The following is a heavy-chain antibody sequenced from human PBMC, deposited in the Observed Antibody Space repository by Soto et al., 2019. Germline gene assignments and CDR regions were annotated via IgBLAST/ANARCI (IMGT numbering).Heavy chain of an antibody. V-gene: IGHV5-51*01. J-gene: IGHJ4*02. CDR1: GYSFTSYW. CDR2: IYPGDSDT. CDR3: ASRAIEQWLPRKDC. D-gene: IGHD6-19*01. Sequence: PGESLKISCNGSGYSFTSYWIGWVRQMPGKGLEWMGIIYPGDSDTRYSPSFQGHVTISADKSISTAYLQWSSLKASDTAMYYCASRAIEQWLPRKDCWGQGTLVTVSS.